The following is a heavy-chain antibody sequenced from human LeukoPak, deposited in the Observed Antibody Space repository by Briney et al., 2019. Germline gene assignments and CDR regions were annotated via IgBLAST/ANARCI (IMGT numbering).Heavy chain of an antibody. D-gene: IGHD5-24*01. CDR2: TNYRSKWCN. Sequence: SQTLSLTCAISGDSFSSNSAAWNWIRQSPSRGLEWLGRTNYRSKWCNDYAVSVKSRITINPDTSKNQFSLQLNSVTPEDTAVYYCARGGQGDGYSADDAFDIWGQGTMVTVSS. V-gene: IGHV6-1*01. J-gene: IGHJ3*02. CDR3: ARGGQGDGYSADDAFDI. CDR1: GDSFSSNSAA.